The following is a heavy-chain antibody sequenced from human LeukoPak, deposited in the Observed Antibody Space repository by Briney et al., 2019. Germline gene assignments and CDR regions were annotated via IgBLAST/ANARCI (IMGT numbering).Heavy chain of an antibody. D-gene: IGHD2-15*01. V-gene: IGHV4-59*01. CDR3: ANTKGDCSGGSCYSGIFDY. J-gene: IGHJ4*02. CDR1: GGSFRNYY. CDR2: FSYSGST. Sequence: SETLSLTCTVSGGSFRNYYWSWIRQPSGKGLEWIAYFSYSGSTKYSPSLKSRVTISGDTSKNQFSLQLSSVTAADTAVYYCANTKGDCSGGSCYSGIFDYWGQGILVTVSS.